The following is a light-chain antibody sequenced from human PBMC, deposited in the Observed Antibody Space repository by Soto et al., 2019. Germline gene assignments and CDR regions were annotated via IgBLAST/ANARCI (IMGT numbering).Light chain of an antibody. CDR2: DVT. V-gene: IGLV2-11*01. Sequence: QSALTQPRSVSASAGQSVTISCTGTSSDVGRYDYVSWYQQHPGKAPKLIVYDVTERPSGVPDRFSGSKSGNTASLTISGLQAEDEADYSCCSFAGSYSYVFGTGTKSPS. CDR1: SSDVGRYDY. CDR3: CSFAGSYSYV. J-gene: IGLJ1*01.